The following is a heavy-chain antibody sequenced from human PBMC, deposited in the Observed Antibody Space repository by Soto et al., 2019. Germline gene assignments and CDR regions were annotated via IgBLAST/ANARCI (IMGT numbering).Heavy chain of an antibody. Sequence: LRLSCAAAGFTFSSYAMSLVRQAPGKGLEWVSAISGSGGSTYYADSVKGRFTISRDNSKNTLYLQMNSLRAEDTAVYYCAKVLDYGDDFDYWGQGTLVTVSS. CDR3: AKVLDYGDDFDY. J-gene: IGHJ4*02. CDR1: GFTFSSYA. CDR2: ISGSGGST. V-gene: IGHV3-23*01. D-gene: IGHD4-17*01.